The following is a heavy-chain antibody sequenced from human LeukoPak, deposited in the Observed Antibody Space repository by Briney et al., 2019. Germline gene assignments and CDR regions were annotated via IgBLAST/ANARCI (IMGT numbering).Heavy chain of an antibody. Sequence: PGGSLRLSCTASVFTFGDYAMSWFRQAPGKGLEWVGFIRSKAYGGTTEYAASVKGRFTISRDDSKSIAYLQMNSLKTEDTAVYYSSSSPGGYYYMDVWGKGTTVTVSS. J-gene: IGHJ6*03. D-gene: IGHD6-6*01. CDR1: VFTFGDYA. V-gene: IGHV3-49*03. CDR2: IRSKAYGGTT. CDR3: SSSPGGYYYMDV.